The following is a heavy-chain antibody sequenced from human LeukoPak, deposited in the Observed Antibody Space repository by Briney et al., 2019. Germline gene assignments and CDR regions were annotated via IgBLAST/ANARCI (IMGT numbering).Heavy chain of an antibody. J-gene: IGHJ4*02. V-gene: IGHV1-2*02. Sequence: GASVKVSCKASGYTFTGYYMHWVQQAPGQGLEWMGWINPNSGGTNYAQKFQGRVTMTRDTSISTAYMELSRLRSDDTAVYYCAREAGIVGATVFDYWGQGTLVTVSS. CDR3: AREAGIVGATVFDY. CDR2: INPNSGGT. CDR1: GYTFTGYY. D-gene: IGHD1-26*01.